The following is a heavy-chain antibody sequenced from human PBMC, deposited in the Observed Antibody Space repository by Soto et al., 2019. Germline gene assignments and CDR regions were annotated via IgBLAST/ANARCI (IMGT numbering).Heavy chain of an antibody. CDR2: ISSSSSTI. CDR1: GFTFSSYS. D-gene: IGHD3-9*01. CDR3: ARGGYFEISGTRYYGLDV. J-gene: IGHJ6*02. V-gene: IGHV3-48*01. Sequence: GGSLRLSCAASGFTFSSYSMNWVRQAPGKGLEWVSYISSSSSTIYYADSVKGRFTISRDNAKNSLYLQMNSLRAEDTAVYYCARGGYFEISGTRYYGLDVWGQGTTVTVSS.